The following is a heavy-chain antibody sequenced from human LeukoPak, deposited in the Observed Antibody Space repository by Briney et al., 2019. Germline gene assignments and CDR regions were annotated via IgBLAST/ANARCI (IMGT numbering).Heavy chain of an antibody. CDR1: GYTLTELS. V-gene: IGHV1-24*01. CDR2: FDPEDGET. D-gene: IGHD5-18*01. J-gene: IGHJ3*02. CDR3: ATPYSYGAGAFDI. Sequence: ASVTVSFRVSGYTLTELSMHWVRQAPGKGLEWMGGFDPEDGETIYAQKFQGRVTMTEDTSTDTAYMELSSLRSEDTAVYYCATPYSYGAGAFDIWGQGTMVTVSS.